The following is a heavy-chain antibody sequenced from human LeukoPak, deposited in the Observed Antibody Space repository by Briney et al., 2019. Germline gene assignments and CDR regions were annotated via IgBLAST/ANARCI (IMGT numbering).Heavy chain of an antibody. J-gene: IGHJ4*02. CDR3: ARSDCSSTSCYEVRSPYDY. D-gene: IGHD2-2*01. CDR2: IKQDGSET. Sequence: GGSLRLSCAASGFTFRSYWMTWVRQYPGKGLEWVANIKQDGSETYYADSVKGRFTISRDNAKRSLYLQMNSLRAEDTAVYYCARSDCSSTSCYEVRSPYDYWGQGTLVTVSS. V-gene: IGHV3-7*01. CDR1: GFTFRSYW.